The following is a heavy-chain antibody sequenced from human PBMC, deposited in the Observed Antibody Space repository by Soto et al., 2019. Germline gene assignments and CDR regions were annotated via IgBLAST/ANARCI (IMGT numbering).Heavy chain of an antibody. Sequence: ASVKVSCKASGYTFTSYGISWVRQAPGQGLEWMGWISAYNGNTNYAQKLQGRVTMTTDTSTSTAYMELRSLRSDDTAVYYCARDQVGVAGTPPHDPWGQGTLVTVSS. CDR2: ISAYNGNT. CDR3: ARDQVGVAGTPPHDP. D-gene: IGHD6-19*01. J-gene: IGHJ5*02. V-gene: IGHV1-18*04. CDR1: GYTFTSYG.